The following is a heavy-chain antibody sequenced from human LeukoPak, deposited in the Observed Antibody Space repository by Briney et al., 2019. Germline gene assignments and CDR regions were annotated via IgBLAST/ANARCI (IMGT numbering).Heavy chain of an antibody. CDR3: ARDRWDSSGWYDAFDI. V-gene: IGHV3-21*01. Sequence: PGGSLRLSXAASGFTFSSYSMNWVRQAPGKGLEWVSSISSSSSYIYYADSVKGRFTISRDNAKNSLYLQMNSLRAGDTAVYYCARDRWDSSGWYDAFDIWGQGTMVTVSS. J-gene: IGHJ3*02. CDR2: ISSSSSYI. D-gene: IGHD6-19*01. CDR1: GFTFSSYS.